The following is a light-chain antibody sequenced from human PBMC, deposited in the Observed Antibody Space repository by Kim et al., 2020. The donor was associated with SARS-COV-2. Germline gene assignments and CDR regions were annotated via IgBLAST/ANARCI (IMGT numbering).Light chain of an antibody. CDR2: GVS. V-gene: IGKV3-15*01. CDR3: QQYNDWPLT. Sequence: VVTGERATLSCRTSQTISRDLAWYQQKPGQAPRLLIYGVSTRATGIPATFTGSGSGTEFTLTISSLQSEDFAVYYCQQYNDWPLTFGGGTKVDIK. CDR1: QTISRD. J-gene: IGKJ4*01.